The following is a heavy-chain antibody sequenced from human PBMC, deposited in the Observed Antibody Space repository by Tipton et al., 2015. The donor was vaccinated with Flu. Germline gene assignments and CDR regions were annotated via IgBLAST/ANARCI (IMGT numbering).Heavy chain of an antibody. Sequence: LRLSCTVSGGSMSSYYWSWIRQPAGKGLEWIGRIYSSGSTNYNPSLKSRVTMSVDTSRNQFSLRLTSVTAADTAVYYCANGPYSGDWYRFNYWGQGTLVTVSS. CDR3: ANGPYSGDWYRFNY. V-gene: IGHV4-4*07. D-gene: IGHD6-19*01. J-gene: IGHJ4*02. CDR2: IYSSGST. CDR1: GGSMSSYY.